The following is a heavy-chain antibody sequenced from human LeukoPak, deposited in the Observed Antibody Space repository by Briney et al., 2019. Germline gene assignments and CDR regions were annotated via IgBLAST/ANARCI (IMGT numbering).Heavy chain of an antibody. V-gene: IGHV3-74*03. D-gene: IGHD3-10*01. CDR2: IAPDGSAT. Sequence: GGSVSLSCVASGFTFSGHWMHWVRQVPGKGLVAVARIAPDGSATTYADSVKGRFTISRDNAKTTLYLEMNSLTAEDTALYYCTRSGYYNGYDYWGQGTLGTVSS. J-gene: IGHJ4*02. CDR1: GFTFSGHW. CDR3: TRSGYYNGYDY.